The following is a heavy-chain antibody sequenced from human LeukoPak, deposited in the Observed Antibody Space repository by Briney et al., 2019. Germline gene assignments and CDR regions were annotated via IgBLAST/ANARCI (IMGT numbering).Heavy chain of an antibody. CDR1: GFTFSSYA. CDR2: ISGSGGST. J-gene: IGHJ5*02. Sequence: PGGSLRLSCGASGFTFSSYAMSWVRQAPGKGLGWVSAISGSGGSTYYADSVKGRFTISRDNSKNTLYLQMNSLRAEDTAVYYCARGVDTAIDWFDPWGQGTLVTVSS. V-gene: IGHV3-23*01. D-gene: IGHD5-18*01. CDR3: ARGVDTAIDWFDP.